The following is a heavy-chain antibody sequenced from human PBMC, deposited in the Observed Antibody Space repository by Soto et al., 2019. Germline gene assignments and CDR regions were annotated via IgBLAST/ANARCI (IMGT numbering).Heavy chain of an antibody. V-gene: IGHV5-51*01. D-gene: IGHD6-6*01. CDR2: IYPGDSDT. J-gene: IGHJ6*02. CDR3: ARRRGYSSSSNYYYYGLDV. CDR1: GYSFSDYW. Sequence: PGESLKISCKGSGYSFSDYWIGWVRQMPGKGLEWMGIIYPGDSDTTYSPSFQGQVSISVDKNISTTYLQWSSLKASDSAMYYCARRRGYSSSSNYYYYGLDVWGQGTTVTVSS.